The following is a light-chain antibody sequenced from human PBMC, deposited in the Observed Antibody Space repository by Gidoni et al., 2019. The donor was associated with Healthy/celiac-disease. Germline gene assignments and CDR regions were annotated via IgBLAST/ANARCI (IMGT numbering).Light chain of an antibody. Sequence: DIQMTQSPSSLSASVGDRVTITCRASQSISSYVNWYQQKPGKAPKLLIDAASSVQSGVPSRFSGSGSGTDFTLNISSLQPEDGATYYCQQSYSTPQTFGQGTKVEIK. CDR3: QQSYSTPQT. CDR1: QSISSY. J-gene: IGKJ1*01. CDR2: AAS. V-gene: IGKV1-39*01.